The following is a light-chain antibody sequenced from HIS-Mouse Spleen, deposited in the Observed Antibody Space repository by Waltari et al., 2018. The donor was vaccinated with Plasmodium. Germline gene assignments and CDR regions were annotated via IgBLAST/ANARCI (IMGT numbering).Light chain of an antibody. J-gene: IGLJ3*02. CDR1: SRDVGGYTY. CDR3: CSYAGSYTWV. Sequence: QSALTQPRSVSGSPGQSVTISCTGTSRDVGGYTYVSWYQQPPGKAPKLMIYDVSKRPPGVPDRFSGSKSGNTASLTISGLQAEDEADYYCCSYAGSYTWVFGGGTKLTVL. CDR2: DVS. V-gene: IGLV2-11*01.